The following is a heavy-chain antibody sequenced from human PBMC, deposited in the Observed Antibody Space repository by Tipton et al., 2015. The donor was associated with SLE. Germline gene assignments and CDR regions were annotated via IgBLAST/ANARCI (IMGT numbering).Heavy chain of an antibody. CDR1: GGSISSSNW. CDR2: IYHSGST. D-gene: IGHD7-27*01. V-gene: IGHV4-4*02. J-gene: IGHJ4*02. CDR3: ARALWGRVFEY. Sequence: SLRLSCAVSGGSISSSNWWSWVRQPPGKGLEWIGEIYHSGSTNYNPSLKSRVTISVDKSKNQFSLKLSSVTAADTAVYYCARALWGRVFEYWGQGTLVTVSS.